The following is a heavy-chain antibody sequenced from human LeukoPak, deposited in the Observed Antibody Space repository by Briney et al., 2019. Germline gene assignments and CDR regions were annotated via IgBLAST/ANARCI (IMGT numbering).Heavy chain of an antibody. D-gene: IGHD7-27*01. J-gene: IGHJ3*02. V-gene: IGHV3-7*01. CDR2: IKEDGSKT. Sequence: GGSLXLSCAASGFRFNTYWLSWVRQAPGKGLEWVADIKEDGSKTYYVDSLKGRFTISRDNAKNSLYLQMNSLRAEDTAVYYCATAGAYLDAFDIWGQGTMVTVSS. CDR3: ATAGAYLDAFDI. CDR1: GFRFNTYW.